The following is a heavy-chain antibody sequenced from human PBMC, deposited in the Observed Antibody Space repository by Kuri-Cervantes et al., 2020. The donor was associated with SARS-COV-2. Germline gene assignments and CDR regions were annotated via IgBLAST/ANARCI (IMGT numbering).Heavy chain of an antibody. D-gene: IGHD2-2*01. V-gene: IGHV4-38-2*01. CDR2: IYHSGST. Sequence: SETLSLTCAVSGYSISSGYYWGWIRQPPGKGLEWIGSIYHSGSTYYNPSLKSRVTISVDTSKNQFSLKLSSVTAADTAVYYCARHGNSYCSSTSCSCNYYYYYMDVWGKGTTVTVSS. CDR3: ARHGNSYCSSTSCSCNYYYYYMDV. J-gene: IGHJ6*03. CDR1: GYSISSGYY.